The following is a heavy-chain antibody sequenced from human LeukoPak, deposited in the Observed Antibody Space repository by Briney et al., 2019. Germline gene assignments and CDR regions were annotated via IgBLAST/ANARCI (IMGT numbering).Heavy chain of an antibody. Sequence: SETLSLTCTVSGGSISSYYRSWIRQPPGKGLEWIGYIYYSGSTNYNPSLKSRVTILVDTSKNQFSLKLSSVTAADTAVYYCARVMCSTSCYINPWGQGTLVTVSS. CDR3: ARVMCSTSCYINP. D-gene: IGHD2-2*02. V-gene: IGHV4-59*01. CDR2: IYYSGST. CDR1: GGSISSYY. J-gene: IGHJ5*02.